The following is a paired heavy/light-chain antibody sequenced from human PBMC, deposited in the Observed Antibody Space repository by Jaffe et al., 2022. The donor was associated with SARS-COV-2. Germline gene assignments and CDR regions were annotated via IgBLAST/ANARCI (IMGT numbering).Light chain of an antibody. CDR2: EVN. CDR1: SSDVGNYNF. CDR3: CSYAGSSTVV. V-gene: IGLV2-23*02. Sequence: QSALTQPASVSGSPGQSITISCTGTSSDVGNYNFVSWYQQHPGKAPKLLIYEVNKRPSGVSNRFSGSKSGNTASLTISGLQAEDEGDYYCCSYAGSSTVVFGGGTTLTVL. J-gene: IGLJ2*01.
Heavy chain of an antibody. CDR3: ARLYYYDSSGNYGINWFDP. V-gene: IGHV4-39*01. D-gene: IGHD3-22*01. Sequence: QLQLRESGPGLVKPSETLSLTCIVSGGSISSSGYYWGWIRQSPGKGLEWIGSIYFSGSTYYDPSLKSRVTISIDTSKNQFALKLSSVTAADTAVYYCARLYYYDSSGNYGINWFDPWGQGTLVTVSS. J-gene: IGHJ5*02. CDR2: IYFSGST. CDR1: GGSISSSGYY.